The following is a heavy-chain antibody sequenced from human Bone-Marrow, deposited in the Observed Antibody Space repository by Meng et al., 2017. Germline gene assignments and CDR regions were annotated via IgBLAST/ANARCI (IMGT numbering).Heavy chain of an antibody. CDR2: FHHSGTT. V-gene: IGHV4-4*02. D-gene: IGHD6-19*01. CDR1: GASVRSGYW. Sequence: VQLEESGPGLVKPSGTLSLTCGVSGASVRSGYWWTWVRQPPGKGLEWIGEFHHSGTTNYNPSLRSRVTISVDTSKNQFSLRLTSVTAADTAVYYCAASPGWWRIDSWGQGTLVTVSS. CDR3: AASPGWWRIDS. J-gene: IGHJ4*02.